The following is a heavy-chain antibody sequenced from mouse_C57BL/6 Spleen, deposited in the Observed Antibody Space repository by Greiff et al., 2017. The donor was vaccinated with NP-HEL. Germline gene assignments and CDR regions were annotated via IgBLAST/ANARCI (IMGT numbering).Heavy chain of an antibody. CDR1: GYTFTSYW. D-gene: IGHD3-3*01. V-gene: IGHV1-55*01. J-gene: IGHJ2*01. Sequence: VKLVESGAELVKPGASVKMSCKASGYTFTSYWITWVKQRPGQGLEWIGDIYPGSGSTNYNEKFKSKATLTVDTSSSTAYMQLSSLTSEDSAVYYCARRGAAYYFDYWGQGTTLTVSS. CDR2: IYPGSGST. CDR3: ARRGAAYYFDY.